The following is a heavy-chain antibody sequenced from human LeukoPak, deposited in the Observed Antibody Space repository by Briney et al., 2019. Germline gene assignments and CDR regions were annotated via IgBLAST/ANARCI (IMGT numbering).Heavy chain of an antibody. V-gene: IGHV4-30-4*08. D-gene: IGHD4-23*01. CDR2: IYYSGST. CDR1: GGSISSGDYY. Sequence: SQTLSLTCSVSGGSISSGDYYWSWIRQPPGKGLEWIGYIYYSGSTYYNPSLKSRVSISVGTSKNQFSLKLSSVIATDTAVYYCARGLRWYSYFDYWGQGTLVTVSS. CDR3: ARGLRWYSYFDY. J-gene: IGHJ4*02.